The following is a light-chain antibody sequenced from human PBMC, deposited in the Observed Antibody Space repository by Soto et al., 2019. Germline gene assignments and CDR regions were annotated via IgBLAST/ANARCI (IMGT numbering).Light chain of an antibody. Sequence: QSALTQPASVYGSPGQSITISCTGTNSDVGANNYVSWYQQHPGKAPRLMIYDVSNRPSGVSNRFSGSKSGNAASLTISGLQAEDEADYYCTSFISSTIPVVFGGGTKVTVL. CDR2: DVS. J-gene: IGLJ2*01. CDR1: NSDVGANNY. V-gene: IGLV2-14*03. CDR3: TSFISSTIPVV.